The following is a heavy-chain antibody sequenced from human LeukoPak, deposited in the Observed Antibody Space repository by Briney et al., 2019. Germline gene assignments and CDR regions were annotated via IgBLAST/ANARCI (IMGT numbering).Heavy chain of an antibody. V-gene: IGHV1-8*01. CDR3: TRGNGVAGDY. CDR2: LSPNSGQT. Sequence: ASVKVSCKASGYTFTTYDINWVRQATGQGLEWMGWLSPNSGQTAYAQKFQGRVTMTRDISISTFYLELSSQTSEDTAVYYCTRGNGVAGDYWGQGTLVTVSS. CDR1: GYTFTTYD. D-gene: IGHD6-19*01. J-gene: IGHJ4*02.